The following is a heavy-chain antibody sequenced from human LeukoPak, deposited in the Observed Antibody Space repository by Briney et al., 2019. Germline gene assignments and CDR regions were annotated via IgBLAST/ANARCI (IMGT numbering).Heavy chain of an antibody. Sequence: GSLRLSCAASGFTFSSYEMNWVCQAPGKGLEWVSYISSSGSTIYYADSVKGRFTISRDNAKNSLYLQMNSLRAEDTAVYYCAREGYSSSWYALDAFDIWGQGTMVTVSS. CDR1: GFTFSSYE. J-gene: IGHJ3*02. CDR2: ISSSGSTI. D-gene: IGHD6-13*01. CDR3: AREGYSSSWYALDAFDI. V-gene: IGHV3-48*03.